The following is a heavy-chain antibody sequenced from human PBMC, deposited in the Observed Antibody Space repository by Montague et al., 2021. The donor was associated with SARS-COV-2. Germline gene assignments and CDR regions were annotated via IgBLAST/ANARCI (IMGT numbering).Heavy chain of an antibody. V-gene: IGHV4-4*07. D-gene: IGHD4-23*01. CDR1: GDSISSYY. CDR3: GRAVVNSTAGVDH. CDR2: IYASGGT. J-gene: IGHJ4*02. Sequence: SETLSLTCTVSGDSISSYYWNWIRQPAGKGLEWIGGIYASGGTNYNPSLKSRVTISVDTSKNQFSLKLNSVTAADTAVYYCGRAVVNSTAGVDHWGQGTLVTVSS.